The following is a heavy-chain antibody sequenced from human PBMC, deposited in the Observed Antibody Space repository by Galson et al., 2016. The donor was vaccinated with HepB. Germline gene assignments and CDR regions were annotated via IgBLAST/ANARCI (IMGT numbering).Heavy chain of an antibody. Sequence: SLRLSCAASGFTFSTYIMSWVRQAPGKGLEWVSGINGAGGSTYYADSVKGRFTISRDNSNNTLYLQMSSLKVEDTAMYYCAKDRYWNRDFDYWGQGTLVTVSS. J-gene: IGHJ4*02. CDR2: INGAGGST. V-gene: IGHV3-23*01. D-gene: IGHD1-1*01. CDR3: AKDRYWNRDFDY. CDR1: GFTFSTYI.